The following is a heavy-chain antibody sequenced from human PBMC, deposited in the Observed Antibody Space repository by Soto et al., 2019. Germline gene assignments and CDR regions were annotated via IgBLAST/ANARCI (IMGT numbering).Heavy chain of an antibody. D-gene: IGHD3-10*01. J-gene: IGHJ6*03. V-gene: IGHV4-39*02. CDR2: IYYSGST. Sequence: QLQLQESGPGLVKPSETLSLTCTVSGGSISSSSYYWGWIRQPPGKGLEWIGRIYYSGSTYYNPSRRSRFTIAADTSRNKFSLKLSSVTAADTAVYYCARDPRGRSGSYYKMGAYYYCMDVWGKGTTVTVSS. CDR1: GGSISSSSYY. CDR3: ARDPRGRSGSYYKMGAYYYCMDV.